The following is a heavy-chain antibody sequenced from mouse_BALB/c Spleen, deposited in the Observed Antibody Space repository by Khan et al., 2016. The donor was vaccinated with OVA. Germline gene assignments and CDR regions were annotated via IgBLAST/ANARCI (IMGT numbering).Heavy chain of an antibody. CDR2: IWGDGST. Sequence: QVQLKESGPGLVAPSQSLSITCTVSGFSLTSYGVNWVRQPPGKGLEWMGVIWGDGSTNYRSALISRLSIRKDNYKSQVFLKLHSLQTDDTATYYCAKWGDLYAMDYWGQGTSVTVSS. V-gene: IGHV2-3*01. J-gene: IGHJ4*01. CDR1: GFSLTSYG. CDR3: AKWGDLYAMDY. D-gene: IGHD2-13*01.